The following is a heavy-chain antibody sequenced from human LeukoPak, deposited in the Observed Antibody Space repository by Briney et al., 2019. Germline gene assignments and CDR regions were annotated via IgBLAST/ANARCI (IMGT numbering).Heavy chain of an antibody. Sequence: GGSLRLSCAASGFTFSSYGMHWVRQAPGKGLEWVAVISYDGSNKYYADSVKGRFTISRDNSKNTLYLQMNSLGAEDTAVYYCAKDRHSGSLPLQFDYWGQGTLVTVSS. CDR1: GFTFSSYG. V-gene: IGHV3-30*18. D-gene: IGHD1-26*01. CDR2: ISYDGSNK. J-gene: IGHJ4*02. CDR3: AKDRHSGSLPLQFDY.